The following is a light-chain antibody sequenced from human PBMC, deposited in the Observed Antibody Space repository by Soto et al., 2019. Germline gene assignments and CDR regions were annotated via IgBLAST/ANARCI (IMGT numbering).Light chain of an antibody. CDR1: QGISRY. J-gene: IGKJ1*01. CDR2: AAS. V-gene: IGKV1-9*01. CDR3: QQLNSYPRT. Sequence: DIQLTQSPSFLSASVGDRVTITCRASQGISRYLAWYQQKPGKAPKLLIYAASTLQSGVPSRFSGSGSGTEFTLPISRLQPEDFATYYCQQLNSYPRTFGQGTKVEIK.